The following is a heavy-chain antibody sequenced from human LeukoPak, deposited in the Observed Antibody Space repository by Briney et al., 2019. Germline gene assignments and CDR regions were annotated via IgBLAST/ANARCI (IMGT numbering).Heavy chain of an antibody. CDR3: ARTRDFWSGFFDY. V-gene: IGHV4-30-2*01. CDR1: GGSITSDTYY. Sequence: SQTLSLTCDVSGGSITSDTYYWSWIRQPPGKGLEWIGYILHSGSTYNNPSLKSRVTISVDTSKSQFSLKLSSVTAADAAVYYCARTRDFWSGFFDYWGQGTLVIVSS. D-gene: IGHD3-3*01. J-gene: IGHJ4*02. CDR2: ILHSGST.